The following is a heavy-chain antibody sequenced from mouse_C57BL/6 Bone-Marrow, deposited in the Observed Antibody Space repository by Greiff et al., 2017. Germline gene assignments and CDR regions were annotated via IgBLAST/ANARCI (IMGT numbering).Heavy chain of an antibody. Sequence: VQLQESGPELVKPGASVKISCKASGYAFSSSWMNWVKQRPGKGLEWIGRIYPGDGDTNYNGKFKGKATLTAGKSSSTAYMQLSSLTSEDSAVYFCARSSGNDYAMDYWGQGTSVTVSS. V-gene: IGHV1-82*01. CDR3: ARSSGNDYAMDY. CDR1: GYAFSSSW. J-gene: IGHJ4*01. CDR2: IYPGDGDT. D-gene: IGHD2-1*01.